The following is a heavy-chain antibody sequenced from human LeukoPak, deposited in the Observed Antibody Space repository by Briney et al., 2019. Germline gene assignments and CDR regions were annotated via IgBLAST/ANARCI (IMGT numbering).Heavy chain of an antibody. CDR1: GGSIGSYY. D-gene: IGHD4-17*01. Sequence: SEALSLTCAVSGGSIGSYYWSWLRQPPGRGLEWIGYIYYGGTTNYNPSLKSRVTISVDTSKNQFSLKLTSVTAADTAIYYCAREDPQTTVPEGLDVWGQGTTVTVSS. CDR2: IYYGGTT. CDR3: AREDPQTTVPEGLDV. V-gene: IGHV4-59*01. J-gene: IGHJ6*02.